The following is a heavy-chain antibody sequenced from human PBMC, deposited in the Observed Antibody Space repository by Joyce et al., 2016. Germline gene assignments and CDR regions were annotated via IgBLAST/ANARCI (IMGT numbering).Heavy chain of an antibody. CDR2: ISAYKGNT. V-gene: IGHV1-18*01. Sequence: QVQLVQSGAEVKKPGASVKVSCKASGYTFTSYGISWVRQAPGQGLEWMGWISAYKGNTNYAQKLQGRVTMTTDTSTSTAYMELRSLRSDDTAVYYCAREAYDCSGGSCYSSWFDPWGQGTLVTVSS. J-gene: IGHJ5*02. CDR3: AREAYDCSGGSCYSSWFDP. CDR1: GYTFTSYG. D-gene: IGHD2-15*01.